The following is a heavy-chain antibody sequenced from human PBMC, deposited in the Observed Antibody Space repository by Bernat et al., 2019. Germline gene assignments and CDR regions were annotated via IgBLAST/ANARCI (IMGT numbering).Heavy chain of an antibody. Sequence: EVQLLESGGGLVQPGGSLRLSCAASGFTFSSYAMSWVRQAPGKGLEWVSAISGSGGSTYYAASVKGRFTISRDNSKNTLYLQMNSLRAEDTAVYYCATVTRLWFGEFPYYFDYWGQGTLVTVSS. CDR3: ATVTRLWFGEFPYYFDY. J-gene: IGHJ4*02. V-gene: IGHV3-23*01. CDR2: ISGSGGST. CDR1: GFTFSSYA. D-gene: IGHD3-10*01.